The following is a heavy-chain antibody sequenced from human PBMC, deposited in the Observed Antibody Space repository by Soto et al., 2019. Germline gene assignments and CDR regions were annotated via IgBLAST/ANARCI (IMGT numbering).Heavy chain of an antibody. V-gene: IGHV4-34*01. CDR3: ARVSGSYDLNLDY. CDR2: INHSGNT. D-gene: IGHD1-26*01. Sequence: SETLSLTCAVYGASLSDNYCNWLRQPPGKGLEWIGEINHSGNTNYNPSLRSRVTISIDTSKNQLSLNLRSVTAADTAVYYCARVSGSYDLNLDYWGQGTLVTVSS. CDR1: GASLSDNY. J-gene: IGHJ4*02.